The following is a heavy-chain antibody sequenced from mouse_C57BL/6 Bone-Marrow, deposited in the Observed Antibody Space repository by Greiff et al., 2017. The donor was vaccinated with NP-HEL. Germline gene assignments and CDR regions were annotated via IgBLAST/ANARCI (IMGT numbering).Heavy chain of an antibody. CDR3: ARSRTMRGYYVRAMDY. CDR1: GYTFTSYW. D-gene: IGHD2-3*01. J-gene: IGHJ4*01. Sequence: QVQLQQPGTELVKPGASVKLSCKASGYTFTSYWMHWVKQRPGQGLEWIGNINPSNGGTNYNEKFKSKATLTVDKSSSTAYMQLSSLTSEDSAVYYCARSRTMRGYYVRAMDYWGQGTSVTVSS. V-gene: IGHV1-53*01. CDR2: INPSNGGT.